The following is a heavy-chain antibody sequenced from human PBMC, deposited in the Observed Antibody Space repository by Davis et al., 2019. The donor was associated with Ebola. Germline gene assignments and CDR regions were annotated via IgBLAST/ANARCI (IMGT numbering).Heavy chain of an antibody. CDR3: TRGSGYFEVFSFVS. CDR1: GFTFSSYE. J-gene: IGHJ4*02. V-gene: IGHV3-48*03. D-gene: IGHD3-3*01. CDR2: ISSSVRPT. Sequence: PGGSMRLSCVASGFTFSSYEMNCVRQAPGQGLEWVSYISSSVRPTYYADSVKGRFTISRDNAKNSLDLKMNSLSAEDTAAYYSTRGSGYFEVFSFVSWGQGILVTISS.